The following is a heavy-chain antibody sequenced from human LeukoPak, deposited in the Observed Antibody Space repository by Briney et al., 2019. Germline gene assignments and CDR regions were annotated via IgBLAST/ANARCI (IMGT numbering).Heavy chain of an antibody. CDR2: INHSGST. J-gene: IGHJ5*02. CDR3: ARGGGIAARRVNWFDP. CDR1: GGSFSGYY. Sequence: SETLSLTCAVYGGSFSGYYWSWIRQPPGKGLEWIGEINHSGSTNYNPPLKSRVTISVDTSKNQFSLKLSSVTAADTAVYYCARGGGIAARRVNWFDPWGQGTLVTVSP. D-gene: IGHD6-6*01. V-gene: IGHV4-34*01.